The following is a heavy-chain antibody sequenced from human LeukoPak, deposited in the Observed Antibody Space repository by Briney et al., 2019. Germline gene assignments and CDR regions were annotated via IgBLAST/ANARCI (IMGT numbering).Heavy chain of an antibody. J-gene: IGHJ4*02. Sequence: GASVKVSCKASGYTFTSYAMHWVRQAPGQRLEWMGWINAGNGNTKYSQKLQGRVTITRDTSASTAYMELSSLRSEDTAVYYCAKDEEYMVRGVIIRGIVDYWGQGTLVTVSS. D-gene: IGHD3-10*01. CDR3: AKDEEYMVRGVIIRGIVDY. CDR1: GYTFTSYA. CDR2: INAGNGNT. V-gene: IGHV1-3*01.